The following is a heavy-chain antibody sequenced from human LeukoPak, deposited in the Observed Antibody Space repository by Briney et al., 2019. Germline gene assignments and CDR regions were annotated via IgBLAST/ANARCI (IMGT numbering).Heavy chain of an antibody. CDR3: AKDDKYYDSSGYSYDAFDI. J-gene: IGHJ3*02. CDR2: SSGSGGST. CDR1: VFTFSSYA. Sequence: PGGSLSLSCAAAVFTFSSYAMSWVRQAAGKGLEWVSASSGSGGSTYYADSVKGRFTISRDNSKNTLYLQMNSLRAEDTAVYYCAKDDKYYDSSGYSYDAFDIWGQGTMVTVSS. V-gene: IGHV3-23*01. D-gene: IGHD3-22*01.